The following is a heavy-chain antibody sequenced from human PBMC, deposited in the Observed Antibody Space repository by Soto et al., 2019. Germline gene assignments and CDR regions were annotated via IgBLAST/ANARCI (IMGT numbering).Heavy chain of an antibody. V-gene: IGHV3-53*01. CDR2: IYSGGST. Sequence: PGRYLRLSCAASGFTVSSNYMSWVRQAPGEXLEWVSVIYSGGSTYYADSVKGRFTISRDNSKNTLYLQMNSLRAEDTAVYYCARGSRDYDFWSGYYYFDYWGQGPLVTVS. CDR3: ARGSRDYDFWSGYYYFDY. J-gene: IGHJ4*02. D-gene: IGHD3-3*01. CDR1: GFTVSSNY.